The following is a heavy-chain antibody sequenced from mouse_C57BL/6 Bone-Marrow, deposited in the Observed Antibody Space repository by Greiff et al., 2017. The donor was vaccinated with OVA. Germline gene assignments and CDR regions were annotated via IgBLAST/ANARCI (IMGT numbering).Heavy chain of an antibody. CDR3: ARLVAWFAY. CDR2: IRHKANGYTT. CDR1: GFTFTDYY. D-gene: IGHD1-3*01. Sequence: EVQLVESGGGLVQPGGSLSLSCAASGFTFTDYYMSWVRRPPGKALEWLGFIRHKANGYTTEYSASVKGRFTISRDNSQSILYLQMNALRAEDSATYCCARLVAWFAYWGQGTLVTVSA. J-gene: IGHJ3*01. V-gene: IGHV7-3*01.